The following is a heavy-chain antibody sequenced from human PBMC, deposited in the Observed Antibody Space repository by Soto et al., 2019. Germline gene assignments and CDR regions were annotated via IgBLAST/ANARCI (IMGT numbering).Heavy chain of an antibody. CDR3: ARHRIGAGVGRSAFNV. CDR1: GGSINSSSNY. V-gene: IGHV4-39*01. D-gene: IGHD6-19*01. Sequence: SETLSLTCSVSGGSINSSSNYWGWIRQTPGRGLEWIGSVYNSGFTHYTPSLKSRVTISVDTPKNQFSLKLTHESAAATAVYYCARHRIGAGVGRSAFNVWGQAALETVS. J-gene: IGHJ3*01. CDR2: VYNSGFT.